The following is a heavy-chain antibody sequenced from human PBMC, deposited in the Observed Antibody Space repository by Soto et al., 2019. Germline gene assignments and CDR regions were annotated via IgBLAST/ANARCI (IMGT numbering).Heavy chain of an antibody. V-gene: IGHV1-69*12. CDR2: IIPMFGTA. CDR1: GGTFSTYA. CDR3: ASGIQLWLRRINNGYSG. Sequence: QVQLVQSGAEVKKPESSVKVSCKAPGGTFSTYAISWVRQAPGQGLEWMGGIIPMFGTANYAQRFQDRVTLTADGSTSTGDVELSSLRSEDTAGYFGASGIQLWLRRINNGYSGWGQGTLVTVCS. J-gene: IGHJ1*01. D-gene: IGHD5-18*01.